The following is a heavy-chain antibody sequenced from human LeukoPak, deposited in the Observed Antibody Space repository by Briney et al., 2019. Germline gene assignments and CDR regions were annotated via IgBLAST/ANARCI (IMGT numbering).Heavy chain of an antibody. J-gene: IGHJ4*02. CDR3: AKDSFWSGYFRDFDY. D-gene: IGHD3-3*01. CDR2: ISGSGGST. Sequence: GGSLRLSCAASGFTFSSYAMSWVRQAPGKGLEWVSAISGSGGSTYYADSVKGRFTISRDNSKSTLYLQMNSLRAEDTAVYYCAKDSFWSGYFRDFDYWGQGTLVTVSS. V-gene: IGHV3-23*01. CDR1: GFTFSSYA.